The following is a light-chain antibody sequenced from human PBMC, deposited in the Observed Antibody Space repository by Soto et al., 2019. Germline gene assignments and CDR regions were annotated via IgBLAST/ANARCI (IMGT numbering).Light chain of an antibody. J-gene: IGLJ2*01. Sequence: QSALTQPPSVSGTPGQGVTISCSGSSSNIGSNIVNWYQHLPGTAPKLLIYSNDQRPSGVPQRFSAFKSGSSASLAITWLQSEDEADYYCAAWDDSLKSVLFGGGTKVTVL. CDR3: AAWDDSLKSVL. CDR2: SND. CDR1: SSNIGSNI. V-gene: IGLV1-44*01.